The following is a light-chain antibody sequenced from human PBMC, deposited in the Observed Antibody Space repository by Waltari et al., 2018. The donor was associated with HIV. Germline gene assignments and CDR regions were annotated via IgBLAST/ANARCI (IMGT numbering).Light chain of an antibody. J-gene: IGLJ1*01. Sequence: QSVLTQPPSVSGAPGQRVTISCTGSSSNIGAGYDVHWYQQLPGTAPKLLIYGNSNRPSGVRDRFSGSKSGTSASLAITGLQAEDEADYYCQSYDSSLSALYVFGTGTKVTVL. CDR1: SSNIGAGYD. V-gene: IGLV1-40*01. CDR3: QSYDSSLSALYV. CDR2: GNS.